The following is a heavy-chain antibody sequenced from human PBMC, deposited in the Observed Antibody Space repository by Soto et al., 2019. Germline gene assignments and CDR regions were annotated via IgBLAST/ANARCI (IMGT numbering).Heavy chain of an antibody. CDR2: ISWNSGSM. J-gene: IGHJ4*02. CDR3: AKDNRYSIAAAGTLDY. D-gene: IGHD6-13*01. Sequence: EVQLVESGGGLVQPGRSLRLSCAASGFTFDDYAMHWVRQAPGKGLEWVSGISWNSGSMGYADSVKGRFTISRDNAKNSLYLQMNSLRAEDTALYYCAKDNRYSIAAAGTLDYWGQGTLVTVSS. V-gene: IGHV3-9*01. CDR1: GFTFDDYA.